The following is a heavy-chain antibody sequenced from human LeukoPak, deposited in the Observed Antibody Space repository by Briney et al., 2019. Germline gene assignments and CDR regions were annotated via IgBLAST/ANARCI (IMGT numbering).Heavy chain of an antibody. CDR2: ISWNSGSI. V-gene: IGHV3-9*01. J-gene: IGHJ5*02. Sequence: GGSLRLSCAASGFTFDDYAMHWVRQAPGKGLEWVSGISWNSGSIGYADSVKGRFTISRDNAKNTLYLQMNSLRAEDTAVYYCARESGIAAALDLWGQGTLVTVSS. CDR1: GFTFDDYA. D-gene: IGHD6-13*01. CDR3: ARESGIAAALDL.